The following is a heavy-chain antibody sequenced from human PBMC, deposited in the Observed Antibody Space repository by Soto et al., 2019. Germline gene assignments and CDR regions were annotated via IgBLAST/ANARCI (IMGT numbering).Heavy chain of an antibody. CDR3: ARHIAARPGTNIFDY. CDR1: GYTFTNFG. J-gene: IGHJ4*02. D-gene: IGHD6-6*01. Sequence: ASVKVSCKASGYTFTNFGVTWVRRAPGQGLEWMGWISAYTDTQNYAQKFQGRVTITTEKSTSTAYMELSSLRSEDTAVYYCARHIAARPGTNIFDYWGQGTLVTVSS. V-gene: IGHV1-18*01. CDR2: ISAYTDTQ.